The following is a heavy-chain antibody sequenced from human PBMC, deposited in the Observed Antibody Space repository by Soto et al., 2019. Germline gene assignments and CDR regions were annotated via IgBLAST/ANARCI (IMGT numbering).Heavy chain of an antibody. CDR1: GFTFSNFA. Sequence: PVGSLRLSCTASGFTFSNFAMNWVRQAPGKGLEWVSGISVSGGTTSYSDSVRGRFTVSRDNSKNSVFLQMNNLRAEDTAVYFCAKGMYNYDSSGYRLFDYWGQGTLVTVSS. D-gene: IGHD3-22*01. CDR2: ISVSGGTT. J-gene: IGHJ4*02. V-gene: IGHV3-23*01. CDR3: AKGMYNYDSSGYRLFDY.